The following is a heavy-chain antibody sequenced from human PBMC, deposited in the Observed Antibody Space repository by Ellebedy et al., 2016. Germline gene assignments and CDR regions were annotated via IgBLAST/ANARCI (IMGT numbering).Heavy chain of an antibody. CDR3: AKAREGLAHDALDV. CDR1: GFTFDDFS. Sequence: GGSLRLSXEASGFTFDDFSMRWVRQSPTKGLEWVASITWNGGSLTYAASVKGRFTVSRDNGKNFLFLQMNSLKAEDTALYYCAKAREGLAHDALDVWGQGTMVTVSS. CDR2: ITWNGGSL. D-gene: IGHD3-3*02. J-gene: IGHJ3*01. V-gene: IGHV3-9*01.